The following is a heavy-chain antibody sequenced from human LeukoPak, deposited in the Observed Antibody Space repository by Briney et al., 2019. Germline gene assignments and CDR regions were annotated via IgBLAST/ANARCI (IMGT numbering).Heavy chain of an antibody. Sequence: SVKVSCKASGGTFSSYSIRWVRQAPGQGLEWMVMIIPILGIANHAQKFQGRVTITADKSTSTAYKELSSLRSEDTAVYYCAVESPALFDYWGQGTLVSVSS. J-gene: IGHJ4*02. D-gene: IGHD2-2*01. V-gene: IGHV1-69*02. CDR1: GGTFSSYS. CDR2: IIPILGIA. CDR3: AVESPALFDY.